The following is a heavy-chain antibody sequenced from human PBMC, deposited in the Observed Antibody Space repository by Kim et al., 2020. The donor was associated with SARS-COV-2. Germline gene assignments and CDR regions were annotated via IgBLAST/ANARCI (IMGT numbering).Heavy chain of an antibody. Sequence: DTYYPGSVKGRFTISRENAKISLYLQMNSLRAGDTAVYYCARGRKGAFDLWGRGTLVTVSS. CDR3: ARGRKGAFDL. D-gene: IGHD3-16*01. CDR2: DT. V-gene: IGHV3-13*01. J-gene: IGHJ2*01.